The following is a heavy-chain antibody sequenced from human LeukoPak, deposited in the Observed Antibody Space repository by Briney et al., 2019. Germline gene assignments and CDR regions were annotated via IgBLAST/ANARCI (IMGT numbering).Heavy chain of an antibody. CDR1: GGSIGTSNFY. V-gene: IGHV4-39*01. Sequence: KPSETLSLTCTVSGGSIGTSNFYWGWIRQPPGKGLEWIGNIYYSGSTYYNPSLKSRVTISVDTSKNQSSLKLSSVTAADTAVYYCATYYDSSGYMDFDYWGQGTLVTVSS. CDR3: ATYYDSSGYMDFDY. CDR2: IYYSGST. J-gene: IGHJ4*02. D-gene: IGHD3-22*01.